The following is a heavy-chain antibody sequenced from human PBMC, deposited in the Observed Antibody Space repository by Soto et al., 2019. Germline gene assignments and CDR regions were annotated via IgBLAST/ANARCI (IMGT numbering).Heavy chain of an antibody. D-gene: IGHD3-16*02. V-gene: IGHV4-39*01. J-gene: IGHJ4*02. CDR2: MYYSGST. Sequence: LETLSLTCTVSGGSISSSSYYWGWIRQPPGKGLEWIGSMYYSGSTYYNPSLKSRVTISVDTSKNQFSLKLNSVTAADTAVYYCARYPLGELSLVPNYWGQGTLVTVSS. CDR3: ARYPLGELSLVPNY. CDR1: GGSISSSSYY.